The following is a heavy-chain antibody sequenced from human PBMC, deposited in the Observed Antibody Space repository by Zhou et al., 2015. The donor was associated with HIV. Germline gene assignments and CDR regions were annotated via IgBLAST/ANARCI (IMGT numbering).Heavy chain of an antibody. D-gene: IGHD6-6*01. V-gene: IGHV1-8*01. CDR1: GYTFTTYD. J-gene: IGHJ6*02. CDR3: ARASRVSSRGYYYYYGMDV. CDR2: MNPNSGNS. Sequence: QVQLAQSGAEVKKPGASVKVSCKASGYTFTTYDLNWVRQAPGQGLEWMGWMNPNSGNSNYAQRFQGRLTMTRDDSTDTAYMELSSLRSEDTAVYYCARASRVSSRGYYYYYGMDVWGQGTTVTVSS.